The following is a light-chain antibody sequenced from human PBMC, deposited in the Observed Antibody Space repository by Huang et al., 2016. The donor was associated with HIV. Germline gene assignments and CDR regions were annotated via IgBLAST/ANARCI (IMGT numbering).Light chain of an antibody. V-gene: IGKV1-33*01. CDR3: QQYDNLPYT. CDR2: DAS. Sequence: DIQMTQSPSSLSASVGDRVTITCQASQDINNYLHWYQQKPGKAPKLLIYDASNLETGVPSRFSGTGSGTDFAFTISSLQPEDIATYYCQQYDNLPYTFGQGTKLDTK. CDR1: QDINNY. J-gene: IGKJ2*01.